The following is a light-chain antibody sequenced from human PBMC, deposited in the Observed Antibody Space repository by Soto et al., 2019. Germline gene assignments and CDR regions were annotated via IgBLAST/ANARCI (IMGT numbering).Light chain of an antibody. Sequence: EIVLTQSPGTLSLSPGERDTLSCRASQSVSSSYLAWYQQKPGQAPRLLISGASSRATGIPDRFSGSGSGTDFTLTISRLEPEDFAVYFCQHYGSSLWTFGQGTKVEIK. V-gene: IGKV3-20*01. CDR1: QSVSSSY. J-gene: IGKJ1*01. CDR2: GAS. CDR3: QHYGSSLWT.